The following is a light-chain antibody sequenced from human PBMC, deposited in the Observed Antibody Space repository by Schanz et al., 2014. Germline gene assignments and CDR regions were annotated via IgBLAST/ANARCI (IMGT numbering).Light chain of an antibody. J-gene: IGLJ3*02. CDR3: SSYTSSSTVWV. CDR2: DVN. V-gene: IGLV2-14*01. CDR1: SSDVGGYNY. Sequence: QSALTQPASVSGSPGQSITISCTGTSSDVGGYNYVSWYQQHPGKAPKLMIYDVNNRPSGLSNRFSGSKSGNTASLTISGLQAEDEADYYCSSYTSSSTVWVFGGGTKLTVL.